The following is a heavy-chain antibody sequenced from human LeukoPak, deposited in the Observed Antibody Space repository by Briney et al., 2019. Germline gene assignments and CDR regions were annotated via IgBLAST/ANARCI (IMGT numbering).Heavy chain of an antibody. Sequence: GSLRLSCAASGFTFSSYAMSWVRQAPGKGLEWIGEINHSGSTNYNPSLKSRVTISVDTSKNQFSLKLSSVTAADTAVYYCARARITIFGVVINYFDYWGQGTLVTVSS. CDR1: GFTFSSYA. CDR2: INHSGST. CDR3: ARARITIFGVVINYFDY. D-gene: IGHD3-3*01. J-gene: IGHJ4*02. V-gene: IGHV4-34*01.